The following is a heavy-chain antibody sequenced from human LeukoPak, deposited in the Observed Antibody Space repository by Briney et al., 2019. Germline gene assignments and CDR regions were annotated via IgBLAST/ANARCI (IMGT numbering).Heavy chain of an antibody. Sequence: SETLSLTCAVYGGSFSGYYWSWIRQPPGKGLEWIGEINHSGSTNYNPSLKSRVTISVDTSKNQFSLKLSSVTAADTAVYYCARDPLSTRKARDYYFDYWGQGTLVTVSS. CDR2: INHSGST. CDR3: ARDPLSTRKARDYYFDY. V-gene: IGHV4-34*01. CDR1: GGSFSGYY. J-gene: IGHJ4*02. D-gene: IGHD5-24*01.